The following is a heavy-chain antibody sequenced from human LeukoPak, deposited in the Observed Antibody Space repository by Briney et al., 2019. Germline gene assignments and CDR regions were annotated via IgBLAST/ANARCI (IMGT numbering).Heavy chain of an antibody. D-gene: IGHD6-13*01. Sequence: NASETLSLTCAVSGGSISSGGYSWSWIRQPAGKGLEWIGRIYASGSTNYNPSLKSRVTMSVDTSKNQFSLKLSSVTAADTAVYYCARDLLSPWYSSSRDAFDIWGQGTMVTVSS. CDR3: ARDLLSPWYSSSRDAFDI. CDR1: GGSISSGGYS. J-gene: IGHJ3*02. V-gene: IGHV4-61*02. CDR2: IYASGST.